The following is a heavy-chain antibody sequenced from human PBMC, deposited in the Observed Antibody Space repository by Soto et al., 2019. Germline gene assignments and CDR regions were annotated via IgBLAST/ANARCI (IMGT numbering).Heavy chain of an antibody. CDR1: GYTFTTYS. CDR3: ARDRYYGSGRYNHFAV. V-gene: IGHV1-3*01. Sequence: GASVKVSCKASGYTFTTYSMHWVRQAPGQRLEWMGCINAGNGNTEYSQKFQGRVTITRDTSASTVYMDLSSLRSEDTAVYYCARDRYYGSGRYNHFAVWGPGTLVTVSS. D-gene: IGHD3-10*01. CDR2: INAGNGNT. J-gene: IGHJ4*02.